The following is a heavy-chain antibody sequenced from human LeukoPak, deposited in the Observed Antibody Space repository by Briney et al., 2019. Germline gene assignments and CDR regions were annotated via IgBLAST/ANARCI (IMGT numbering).Heavy chain of an antibody. CDR2: ITGSGYPT. D-gene: IGHD5-12*01. V-gene: IGHV3-23*01. J-gene: IGHJ4*02. Sequence: GGSLRLSCEASGFTFSSSAMSWVRQAPGKGLEWVSSITGSGYPTYYADSVKGRFTISRDNSKNTLYLQMNSLRAKDTAVYYCAKEEQWLEYYFDYWGQGTLVTVSS. CDR3: AKEEQWLEYYFDY. CDR1: GFTFSSSA.